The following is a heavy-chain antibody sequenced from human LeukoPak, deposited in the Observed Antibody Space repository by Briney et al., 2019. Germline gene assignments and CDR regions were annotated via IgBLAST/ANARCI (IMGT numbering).Heavy chain of an antibody. Sequence: GGPLRLSCAASGFTFSSYWMHWVRHAPGKGLVWVSRINSDGSSTSYADSVKGRFTISRDNAKNTLYLQMNSLRAEDTAVYYCARESSVGAHKAFDYWGQGTLVTVSS. D-gene: IGHD1-26*01. CDR2: INSDGSST. V-gene: IGHV3-74*01. CDR1: GFTFSSYW. J-gene: IGHJ4*02. CDR3: ARESSVGAHKAFDY.